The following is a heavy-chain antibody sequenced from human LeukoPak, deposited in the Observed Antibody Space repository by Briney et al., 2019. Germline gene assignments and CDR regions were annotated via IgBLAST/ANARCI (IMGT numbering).Heavy chain of an antibody. CDR2: INHSGST. Sequence: PSETLSLTCTVSGGSITNYYLSWIRQPPGKGLEWIGEINHSGSTNYNPSLKSRVTISVDTSKNQFSLKLSSVTAADTAVYYCARGLIGTDNWFDPWGQGTLVTVSS. CDR1: GGSITNYY. V-gene: IGHV4-34*01. J-gene: IGHJ5*02. CDR3: ARGLIGTDNWFDP. D-gene: IGHD1-26*01.